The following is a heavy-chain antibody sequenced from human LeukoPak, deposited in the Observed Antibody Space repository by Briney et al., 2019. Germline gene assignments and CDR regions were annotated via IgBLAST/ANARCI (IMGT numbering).Heavy chain of an antibody. CDR2: IYYSGST. V-gene: IGHV4-39*07. Sequence: SETLSLTCTVSGDSISSSSSYWGWIRQPPGEGLEWIGSIYYSGSTYYNPSLKSRVTISVDTSKNQFSLKLSSVTAADTAVYYCARGSVGAYYFDYWGQGTLVTVSS. D-gene: IGHD1-26*01. J-gene: IGHJ4*02. CDR3: ARGSVGAYYFDY. CDR1: GDSISSSSSY.